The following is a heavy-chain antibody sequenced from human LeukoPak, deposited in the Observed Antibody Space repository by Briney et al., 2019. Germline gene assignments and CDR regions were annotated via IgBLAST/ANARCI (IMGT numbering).Heavy chain of an antibody. D-gene: IGHD3-10*01. V-gene: IGHV3-48*01. Sequence: GGSLRLSCAASGFTFSRYSMSWVRQAPGKGLEWVSYISSSSSNIYHADSVKGRFTISRDNAKNSLYPQMNSLRAEDTAVYYCARDPDYYGSGNYYDGSGCWGQGTLVTVSS. J-gene: IGHJ4*02. CDR1: GFTFSRYS. CDR3: ARDPDYYGSGNYYDGSGC. CDR2: ISSSSSNI.